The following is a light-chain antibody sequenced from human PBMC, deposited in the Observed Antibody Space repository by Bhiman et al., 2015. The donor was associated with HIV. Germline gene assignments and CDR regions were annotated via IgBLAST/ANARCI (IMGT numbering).Light chain of an antibody. J-gene: IGLJ2*01. CDR1: SSDVGGYDY. CDR2: DVS. CDR3: SSYASSSTLV. V-gene: IGLV2-14*03. Sequence: QSALTQPASVSGSPGQSITISCTGTSSDVGGYDYVSWYQQYPGKAPKVMIYDVSKRPSGVSNRFSGSKSANTASLTISGLQAEDEADYYCSSYASSSTLVFGGGTQLTVL.